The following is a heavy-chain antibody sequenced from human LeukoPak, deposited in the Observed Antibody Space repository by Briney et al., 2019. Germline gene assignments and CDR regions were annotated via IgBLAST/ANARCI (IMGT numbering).Heavy chain of an antibody. Sequence: KVGASLKFSCQGSGSIFTSYWIGGVRPLPGKGREWMGIIYPGDSDTRYSPSFQGQVTISADKSISTAYLQWSSLKASDTAMYYCARQGSGSGNNWFDPWGQGTLVTVSS. CDR1: GSIFTSYW. CDR2: IYPGDSDT. V-gene: IGHV5-51*01. J-gene: IGHJ5*02. CDR3: ARQGSGSGNNWFDP. D-gene: IGHD3-10*01.